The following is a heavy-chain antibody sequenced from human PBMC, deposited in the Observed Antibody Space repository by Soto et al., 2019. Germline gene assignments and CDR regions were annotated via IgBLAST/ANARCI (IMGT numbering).Heavy chain of an antibody. CDR2: IYYRGNA. V-gene: IGHV4-39*01. J-gene: IGHJ4*02. Sequence: TLSLTCSVSDDSINSDKYYWGWIRQPPGKGLEWIGSIYYRGNAYYNPSLQTRVTISLDKSKSQFSLKLNSVTAADSAVFFCARLEGLATISCYFDFWGPGALVTVSS. CDR1: DDSINSDKYY. D-gene: IGHD3-9*01. CDR3: ARLEGLATISCYFDF.